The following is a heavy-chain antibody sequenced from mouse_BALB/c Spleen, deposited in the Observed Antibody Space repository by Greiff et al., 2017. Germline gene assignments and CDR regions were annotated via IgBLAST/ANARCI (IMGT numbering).Heavy chain of an antibody. CDR1: GYSITSGYY. V-gene: IGHV3-6*02. J-gene: IGHJ2*01. Sequence: ESGPGLVKPSQSLSLTCSVTGYSITSGYYWNWIRQFPGNKLEWMGYISYDGSNNYNPSLKNRISITRDTSKNQFFLKLNSVTTEDTATYYCARGFPLYCDYWGQGTTLTVSS. CDR2: ISYDGSN. CDR3: ARGFPLYCDY.